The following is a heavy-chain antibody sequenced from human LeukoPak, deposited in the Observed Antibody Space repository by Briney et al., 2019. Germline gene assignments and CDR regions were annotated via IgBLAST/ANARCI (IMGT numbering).Heavy chain of an antibody. J-gene: IGHJ4*02. CDR1: GYSITSGYY. CDR3: ARVHITMIVEGPFPY. Sequence: SETLSLTCTVSGYSITSGYYWGRIRQPPGKGLEWIGSIYHSGSTYYNPSLKSRVTISVDTSKNQFSLKLSSVTAADTAIYYCARVHITMIVEGPFPYWGQGTLVTVSS. V-gene: IGHV4-38-2*02. D-gene: IGHD3-22*01. CDR2: IYHSGST.